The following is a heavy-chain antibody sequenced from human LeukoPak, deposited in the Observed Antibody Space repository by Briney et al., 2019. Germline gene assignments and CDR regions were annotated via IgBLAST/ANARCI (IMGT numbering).Heavy chain of an antibody. D-gene: IGHD5-12*01. CDR2: FDPEDGET. V-gene: IGHV1-24*01. Sequence: ASVKVSCKVSGYTLTELSMHWVRQAPGKGLEWMGGFDPEDGETIYAQKFQGRVTMTEDTSTDTAYMELSSLRSEDTAVYYCATVVGGYDQYYFDYWGQGTLVTVSS. J-gene: IGHJ4*02. CDR3: ATVVGGYDQYYFDY. CDR1: GYTLTELS.